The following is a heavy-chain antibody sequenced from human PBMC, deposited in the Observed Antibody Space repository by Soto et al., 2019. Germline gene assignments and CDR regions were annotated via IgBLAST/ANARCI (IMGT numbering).Heavy chain of an antibody. CDR1: GYTFINYY. D-gene: IGHD5-12*01. J-gene: IGHJ4*02. CDR2: IIPSDGST. V-gene: IGHV1-46*01. CDR3: ARGGPELATIGSFDY. Sequence: QVQVVQSGAEVKKPGASVKVSCKASGYTFINYYMHWVRQAPGQGLECIGRIIPSDGSTHYAQRFQDRVIMTRDTSTSTVYMELNSLRSEDSAVYYCARGGPELATIGSFDYWGQGTLVTVSS.